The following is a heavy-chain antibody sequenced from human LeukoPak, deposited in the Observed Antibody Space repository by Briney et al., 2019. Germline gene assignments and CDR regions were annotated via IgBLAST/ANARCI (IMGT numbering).Heavy chain of an antibody. Sequence: GGSLRLSCAASGFTFSSYSMNWVRQAPGKGLEWVSYISTSSSTIYYTDSVKGRFTISRDNAKNSLYLQMNSLRAEDTAVYYCARGRTVYYYYMDVWGKGTTVTVSS. CDR1: GFTFSSYS. J-gene: IGHJ6*03. V-gene: IGHV3-48*01. D-gene: IGHD4-17*01. CDR3: ARGRTVYYYYMDV. CDR2: ISTSSSTI.